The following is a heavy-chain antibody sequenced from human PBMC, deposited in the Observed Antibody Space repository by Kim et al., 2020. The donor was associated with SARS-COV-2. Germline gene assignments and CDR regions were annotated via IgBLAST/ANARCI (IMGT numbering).Heavy chain of an antibody. D-gene: IGHD3-22*01. J-gene: IGHJ4*02. CDR1: GGSFSGYY. V-gene: IGHV4-34*01. Sequence: SETLSLTCAVYGGSFSGYYWSWIRQPPGKGLEWIGEINHSGSTNYNPSLKSRVTISVDTSKNQFSLKLSSVTAADTAVYYCARGRAKRYYDSTYYFDYWGQGTLVTVSS. CDR3: ARGRAKRYYDSTYYFDY. CDR2: INHSGST.